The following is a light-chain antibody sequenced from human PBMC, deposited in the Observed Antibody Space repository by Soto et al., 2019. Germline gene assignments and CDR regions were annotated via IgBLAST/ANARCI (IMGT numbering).Light chain of an antibody. Sequence: EIVLTQSPATLSLSPGKRATLSCRASQTVSTYLAWYQQKPGQAPRLLIYDASNRATGIPARFSGSGSGTDFTLTISSLEPEDFAVYYCQQRSSWPRTFGQGTRLEIK. CDR1: QTVSTY. CDR3: QQRSSWPRT. CDR2: DAS. J-gene: IGKJ5*01. V-gene: IGKV3-11*01.